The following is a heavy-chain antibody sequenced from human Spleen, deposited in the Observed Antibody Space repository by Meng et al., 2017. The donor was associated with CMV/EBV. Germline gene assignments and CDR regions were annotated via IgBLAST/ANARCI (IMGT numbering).Heavy chain of an antibody. CDR3: ARDHGQYTYVYYFDY. CDR1: GYSFTTYY. CDR2: INPRGTST. D-gene: IGHD5-18*01. Sequence: ASVKVSCKTSGYSFTTYYIHWVRQAPGQGLEWMGIINPRGTSTTYAQKFQGRVTMTKDTSTRTVYMELTNLGSDDTAVYYCARDHGQYTYVYYFDYWGQGSLVTVSS. J-gene: IGHJ4*02. V-gene: IGHV1-46*01.